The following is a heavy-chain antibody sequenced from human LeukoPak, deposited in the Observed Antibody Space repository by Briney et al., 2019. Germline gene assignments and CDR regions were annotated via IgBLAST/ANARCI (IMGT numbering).Heavy chain of an antibody. CDR1: GLSFTTYL. Sequence: GESLKISCQGSGLSFTTYLISWVRQMPGKGLEWMGRIYPSDSYTNYSPSFQGRVTISADKSISTAYLQLTSLRASDTAIYYCARHFYSGYDLIDYWGQGALVTVS. CDR3: ARHFYSGYDLIDY. CDR2: IYPSDSYT. D-gene: IGHD5-12*01. J-gene: IGHJ4*02. V-gene: IGHV5-10-1*01.